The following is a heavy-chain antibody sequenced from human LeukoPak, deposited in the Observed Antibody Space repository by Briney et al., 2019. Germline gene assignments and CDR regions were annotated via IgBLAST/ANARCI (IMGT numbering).Heavy chain of an antibody. CDR1: GFTFSNHA. Sequence: GGSLRLSCAASGFTFSNHAMTWVRQAPGKGLEWVSTISGSGSSTYYADSVKGRFTNSRDNSKNTLYLQMNSLRAEDTAVYYCAKGKQIYEGPSDYWGQGTLVTVSS. J-gene: IGHJ4*02. CDR3: AKGKQIYEGPSDY. V-gene: IGHV3-23*01. CDR2: ISGSGSST. D-gene: IGHD2/OR15-2a*01.